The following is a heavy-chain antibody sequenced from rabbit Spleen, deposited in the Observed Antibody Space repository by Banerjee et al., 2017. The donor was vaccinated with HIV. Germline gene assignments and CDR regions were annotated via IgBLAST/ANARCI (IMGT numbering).Heavy chain of an antibody. D-gene: IGHD3-1*01. CDR3: AGDLASVVGWNFGL. J-gene: IGHJ4*01. CDR1: GFDFSNYG. V-gene: IGHV1S47*01. CDR2: IEPIFGRT. Sequence: EESGGGLVKPGASLTLTCKASGFDFSNYGMSWVRQTPGKGLEWIGYIEPIFGRTYYATWVDGRFTISSHNAQNTLYLQLNSLTAADTATYFCAGDLASVVGWNFGLWGPGTLVTVS.